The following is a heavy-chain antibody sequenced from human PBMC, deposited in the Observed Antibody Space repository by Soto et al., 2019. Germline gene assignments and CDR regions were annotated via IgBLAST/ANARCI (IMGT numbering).Heavy chain of an antibody. V-gene: IGHV1-46*04. Sequence: QVQLVQSGAEVRKPGASVRVSCKASGYTLTGYYMHWVRQAPGHGLEWMGRINPSDGSTGYTQKLQDRLTLTRDTSTSTVYMELSSLKSEDTAVYYCARESSGYYWVHWGQGTLVTVSS. J-gene: IGHJ4*02. CDR3: ARESSGYYWVH. CDR2: INPSDGST. D-gene: IGHD3-22*01. CDR1: GYTLTGYY.